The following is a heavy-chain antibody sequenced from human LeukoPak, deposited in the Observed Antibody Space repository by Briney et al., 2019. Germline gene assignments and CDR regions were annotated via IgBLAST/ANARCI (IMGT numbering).Heavy chain of an antibody. D-gene: IGHD3-10*01. CDR1: RFTFSSYG. Sequence: GGSLRLSCAASRFTFSSYGMSWVRQAPGKGLEGVSAISGSGGSTYYADSVKGRFTISRDNSKNTLYLQMNSLRVEDTAVYYCARTLNSGTKDYWGQGTLVTVSS. V-gene: IGHV3-23*01. CDR3: ARTLNSGTKDY. CDR2: ISGSGGST. J-gene: IGHJ4*02.